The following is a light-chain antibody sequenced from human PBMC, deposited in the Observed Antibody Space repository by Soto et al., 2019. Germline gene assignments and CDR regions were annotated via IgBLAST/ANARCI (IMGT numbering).Light chain of an antibody. V-gene: IGKV3-20*01. J-gene: IGKJ4*01. CDR3: QQFGTSPT. Sequence: EIVLTQSPGTLSLSPGERATLSCRAGQTLSSTFLAWYQQKPAQAPRPLIYGASSRATGVPDRFSGSGSGTDFTLTISRVEPEDFAVYYCQQFGTSPTFGGGTRVEIK. CDR2: GAS. CDR1: QTLSSTF.